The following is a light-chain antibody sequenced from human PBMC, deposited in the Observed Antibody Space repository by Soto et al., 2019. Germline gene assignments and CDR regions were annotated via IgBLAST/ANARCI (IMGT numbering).Light chain of an antibody. V-gene: IGKV3-11*01. Sequence: EIVLTQSPATLSLSPGERATLAFTATQSVNTYLAWYQQKPCQAPRLLIFDASKRAADIPARFSGTWSGTDFTLTISGLEPEVFAVYYCQQRNNPITFGQGTRLEIK. CDR2: DAS. J-gene: IGKJ5*01. CDR3: QQRNNPIT. CDR1: QSVNTY.